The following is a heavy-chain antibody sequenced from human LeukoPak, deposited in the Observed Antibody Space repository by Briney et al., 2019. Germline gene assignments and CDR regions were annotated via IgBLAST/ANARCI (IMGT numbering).Heavy chain of an antibody. V-gene: IGHV1-18*01. J-gene: IGHJ2*01. CDR2: TSAYNGNT. D-gene: IGHD3-22*01. CDR1: GYTFTSYG. Sequence: ASVKVSCKASGYTFTSYGIRWVRQAPAQGLAWMGWTSAYNGNTNYAQRFQGRVTMTTDTSTSTSYMELRSLRSDDSAVYYCARTYYDSSGHYSRYFDLWGRGTLVTVSS. CDR3: ARTYYDSSGHYSRYFDL.